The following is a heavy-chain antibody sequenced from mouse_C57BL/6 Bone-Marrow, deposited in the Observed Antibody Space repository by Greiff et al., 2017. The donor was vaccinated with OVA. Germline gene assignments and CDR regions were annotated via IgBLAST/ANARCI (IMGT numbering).Heavy chain of an antibody. J-gene: IGHJ1*03. V-gene: IGHV1-81*01. CDR3: ARSGTTVVAPYWYFDV. CDR2: IYPRSGNT. Sequence: QVQLQQSGAELARPGASVKLSCKASGYTFTSYGISWVKQRTGQGLEWIGEIYPRSGNTYYNEKFKGKATLTADKSSSTAYMELRSLTSEDSAVYFCARSGTTVVAPYWYFDVWGTGTTVTVSS. CDR1: GYTFTSYG. D-gene: IGHD1-1*01.